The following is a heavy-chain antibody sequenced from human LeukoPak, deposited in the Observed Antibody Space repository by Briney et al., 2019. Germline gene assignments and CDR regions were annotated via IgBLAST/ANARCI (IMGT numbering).Heavy chain of an antibody. J-gene: IGHJ4*02. D-gene: IGHD6-6*01. CDR2: INSDGSST. Sequence: GGSLRLSCAASGFTFSSYSMHWVRQAPGKGLVWVSRINSDGSSTSYADSVKGRFTISRDNAKNTLYLQMNRLRAEDTDVYYCACENGDSSSLDYWGQGTLVTVSS. CDR3: ACENGDSSSLDY. V-gene: IGHV3-74*01. CDR1: GFTFSSYS.